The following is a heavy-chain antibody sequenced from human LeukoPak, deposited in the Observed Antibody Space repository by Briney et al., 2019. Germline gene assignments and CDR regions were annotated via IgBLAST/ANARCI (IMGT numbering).Heavy chain of an antibody. CDR3: ARDRRELLYYFDY. CDR1: GFTFSSHS. J-gene: IGHJ4*02. D-gene: IGHD1-26*01. V-gene: IGHV3-21*01. CDR2: ISSSSSYI. Sequence: GGSLRLSCAASGFTFSSHSMNWVRQAPGKGLEWVSSISSSSSYIYYADSVKGRFTISRDNAKNSLYLQMNSLRAEDTAVYYCARDRRELLYYFDYWGQGTLVTVSS.